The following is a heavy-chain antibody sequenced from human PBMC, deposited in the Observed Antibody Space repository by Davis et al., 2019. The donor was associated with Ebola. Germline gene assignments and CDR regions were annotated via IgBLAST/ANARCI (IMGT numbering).Heavy chain of an antibody. V-gene: IGHV3-33*08. CDR1: GFTFDDYA. J-gene: IGHJ4*02. CDR3: ARERWWIDY. CDR2: IWYDGSNK. Sequence: GESLKISCAASGFTFDDYAMHWVRQAPGKGLEWVAVIWYDGSNKYYADSVKGRFTISRDNSKNTLYLQMNSLRAEDTAVYYCARERWWIDYWGQGTLVTVSS. D-gene: IGHD2-15*01.